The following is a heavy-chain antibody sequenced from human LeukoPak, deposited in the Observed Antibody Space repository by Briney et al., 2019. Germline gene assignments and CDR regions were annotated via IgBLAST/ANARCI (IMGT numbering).Heavy chain of an antibody. D-gene: IGHD3/OR15-3a*01. CDR2: TYYKSKWIN. CDR1: GVSVSRNS. CDR3: ARDQPWTNGFDI. V-gene: IGHV6-1*01. J-gene: IGHJ3*02. Sequence: SQTLSLTCAVFGVSVSRNSWNRIRQSPSRGLEWLGRTYYKSKWINDYAVSVESRITINPDTSKNQFTLQLNSVTPEDTALYCCARDQPWTNGFDIWGQGTMVTVSS.